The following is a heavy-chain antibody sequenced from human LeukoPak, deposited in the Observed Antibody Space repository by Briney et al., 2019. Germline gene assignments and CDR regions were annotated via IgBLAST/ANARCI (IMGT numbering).Heavy chain of an antibody. Sequence: GASVKVSCKASGYAFTDYFVHWVRLAPGQGLEWMGWINPNSGGTNYAQKFQGRVTLTRDTSISTVYMEVSRLRSDDTAMYYCARGLMLGIYPMFDYWGQGALVTVSS. J-gene: IGHJ4*02. CDR2: INPNSGGT. CDR3: ARGLMLGIYPMFDY. CDR1: GYAFTDYF. V-gene: IGHV1-2*02. D-gene: IGHD2-8*01.